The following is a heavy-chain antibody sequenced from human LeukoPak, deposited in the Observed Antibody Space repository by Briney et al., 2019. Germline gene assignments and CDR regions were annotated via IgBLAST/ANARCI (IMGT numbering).Heavy chain of an antibody. D-gene: IGHD6-13*01. CDR1: GYTFTSYG. CDR3: ARGTIAAAGSNWFDP. CDR2: ISAYNGNT. Sequence: ASVKVSCKASGYTFTSYGISWVRQAPGQGLEWRGWISAYNGNTNYAQKLQGRVTMTTDTSTSTAYMELRSLRSDDTAVYYCARGTIAAAGSNWFDPWGQGTLVTVSS. V-gene: IGHV1-18*04. J-gene: IGHJ5*02.